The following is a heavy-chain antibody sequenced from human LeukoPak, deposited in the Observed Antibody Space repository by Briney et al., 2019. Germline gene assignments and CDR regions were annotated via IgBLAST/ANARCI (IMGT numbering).Heavy chain of an antibody. CDR2: IKQDGSEK. D-gene: IGHD3-22*01. CDR3: ARDNRAYYYDSSGYHYVYYFDY. J-gene: IGHJ4*02. Sequence: GGSLRLSCAASGFTFSSYWMSWVRQAPGKGLEWVANIKQDGSEKYYVDSVKGRFTISRDNAKNSLYLQMNSLRAEDTAVYYCARDNRAYYYDSSGYHYVYYFDYWGQGTLVTVSS. CDR1: GFTFSSYW. V-gene: IGHV3-7*01.